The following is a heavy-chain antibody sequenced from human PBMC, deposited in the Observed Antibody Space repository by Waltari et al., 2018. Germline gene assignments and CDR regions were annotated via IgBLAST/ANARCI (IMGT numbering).Heavy chain of an antibody. J-gene: IGHJ3*01. CDR3: TRASIFGVALDAFDL. D-gene: IGHD3-3*01. V-gene: IGHV4-39*01. CDR2: VVYNGDT. CDR1: GGSITSSNYY. Sequence: QVQLQESGPGLLTPSETLSLTCSVSGGSITSSNYYWGWIRQPPGKGLEWIGSVVYNGDTYYNPSLKSRVTVSVDTSKNQVSRKLISVTAADTAVYYCTRASIFGVALDAFDLWGQGTMVSVSS.